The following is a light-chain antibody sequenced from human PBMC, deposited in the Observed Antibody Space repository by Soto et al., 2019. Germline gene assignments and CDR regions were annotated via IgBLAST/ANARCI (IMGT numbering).Light chain of an antibody. CDR3: LQDYTYPWT. J-gene: IGKJ1*01. CDR2: GAS. CDR1: QGISNE. Sequence: IQMTQSPSSLSASVGDRVTITCRASQGISNELGWYQQRPGKAPKVLIYGASNLQSGVPSRFSGSASGTDFTLTISSLHPEDFATYYCLQDYTYPWTFGQGTKVEMK. V-gene: IGKV1-6*01.